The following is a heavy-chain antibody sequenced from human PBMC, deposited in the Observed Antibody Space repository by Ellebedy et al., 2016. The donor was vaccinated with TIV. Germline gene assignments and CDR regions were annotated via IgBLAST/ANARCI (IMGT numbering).Heavy chain of an antibody. CDR3: ARNYGDYVENFDY. V-gene: IGHV3-7*01. CDR1: GFNFIAYW. Sequence: GESLKISCEASGFNFIAYWMSWVRQAPGKGPEWVANMNQDGGEKYYGDSVKGRFTISRDNAKNSLYLQMNSLRAEDTAVYYCARNYGDYVENFDYWGQGTLVTVSS. CDR2: MNQDGGEK. D-gene: IGHD4-17*01. J-gene: IGHJ4*02.